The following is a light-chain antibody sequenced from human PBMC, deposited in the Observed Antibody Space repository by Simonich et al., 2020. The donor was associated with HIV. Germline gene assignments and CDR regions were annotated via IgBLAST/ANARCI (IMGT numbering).Light chain of an antibody. CDR2: DAS. CDR1: QSVSRY. V-gene: IGKV3-11*01. CDR3: QQYKKWPPWT. J-gene: IGKJ1*01. Sequence: EVVLTQSPATLSLSPGERATLSCRASQSVSRYLAWYQQKPGQAPRLLIYDASNGATGIPARFSGSGSGTDFTLTISSLEPEDFAVYYCQQYKKWPPWTFGQGTKVEIK.